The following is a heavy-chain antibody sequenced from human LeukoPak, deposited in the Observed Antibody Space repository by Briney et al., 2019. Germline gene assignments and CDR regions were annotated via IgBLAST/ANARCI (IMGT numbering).Heavy chain of an antibody. D-gene: IGHD1-26*01. CDR3: AKDLIVGAKYFDY. J-gene: IGHJ4*02. CDR2: ISGSGGST. CDR1: GFSFSTYN. V-gene: IGHV3-23*01. Sequence: PGGSLRLSCAASGFSFSTYNMNWVRQAPGKGLEWVSAISGSGGSTYYADSVKGRFTISRDNSKNTLYLQMNSLRAEDTAVYYCAKDLIVGAKYFDYWGQGTLVTVSS.